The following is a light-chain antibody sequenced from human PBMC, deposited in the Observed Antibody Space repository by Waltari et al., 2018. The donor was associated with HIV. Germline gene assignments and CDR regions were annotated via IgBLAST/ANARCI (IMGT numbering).Light chain of an antibody. J-gene: IGLJ3*02. V-gene: IGLV2-8*01. Sequence: QAALTLPPSASGSPGQSVTISGTGTSGDVGGYNYVSWYQQHPGKSPKLRIFEVSNRTQGVPDRFSGSKSGSTASLTASGLQAEDGADSYCSSFAGSNSRVFGGGTKLPVL. CDR2: EVS. CDR1: SGDVGGYNY. CDR3: SSFAGSNSRV.